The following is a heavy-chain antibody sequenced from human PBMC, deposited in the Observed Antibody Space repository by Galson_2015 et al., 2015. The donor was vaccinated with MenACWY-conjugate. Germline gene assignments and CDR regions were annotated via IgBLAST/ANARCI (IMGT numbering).Heavy chain of an antibody. J-gene: IGHJ4*02. Sequence: SLGLSCAASGFTLMSYHMNWVRQAPGKGLEWISFIGNSGSPIYYADSVKGRFTISRDNAKNSLFLHMNSLRAEDTAVYYCARGTYRSGSSIWGQGTLVTVSS. CDR3: ARGTYRSGSSI. CDR1: GFTLMSYH. CDR2: IGNSGSPI. V-gene: IGHV3-48*03. D-gene: IGHD6-19*01.